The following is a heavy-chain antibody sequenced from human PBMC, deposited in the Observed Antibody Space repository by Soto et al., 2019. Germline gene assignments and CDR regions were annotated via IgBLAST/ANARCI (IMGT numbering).Heavy chain of an antibody. Sequence: SETLSLTCTVSGGSIISSSYYFFWIRQPPGKGLEWIGSIYYSGSTYYNPSLKSRVTISVDTSKNQFSLKLSSVTAADTAVYYCARGVSGFDIWGQGTMVTVSS. CDR3: ARGVSGFDI. CDR1: GGSIISSSYY. J-gene: IGHJ3*02. D-gene: IGHD3-10*01. CDR2: IYYSGST. V-gene: IGHV4-39*01.